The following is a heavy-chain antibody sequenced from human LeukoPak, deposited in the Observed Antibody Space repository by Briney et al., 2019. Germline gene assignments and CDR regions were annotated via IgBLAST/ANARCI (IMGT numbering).Heavy chain of an antibody. V-gene: IGHV4-4*09. CDR1: GDTINRNF. CDR3: ARVVPSGGYYRTGPFDC. Sequence: PSETLSLTCTVPGDTINRNFWCWIRHPPARGLERLGRRYIDGTANYDPSLKSRVTISVDTSKKQISLKLTSVNGADTAVYYCARVVPSGGYYRTGPFDCWGQGTLVTVSS. D-gene: IGHD3-22*01. J-gene: IGHJ4*02. CDR2: RYIDGTA.